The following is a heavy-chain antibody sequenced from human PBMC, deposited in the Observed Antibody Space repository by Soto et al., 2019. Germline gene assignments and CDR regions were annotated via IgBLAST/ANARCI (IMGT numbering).Heavy chain of an antibody. CDR3: ARASGRYYYDSSGYYFDY. V-gene: IGHV3-7*01. CDR1: GFTFSSYW. D-gene: IGHD3-22*01. CDR2: IKQDGSEK. J-gene: IGHJ4*02. Sequence: GGSLRLSCAASGFTFSSYWMSWVRQAPGKGLEWVANIKQDGSEKYYVDSVKGRFTISRDNAKNSLYLQMNSLRAEDTAVYYCARASGRYYYDSSGYYFDYWGQGTLVTVSS.